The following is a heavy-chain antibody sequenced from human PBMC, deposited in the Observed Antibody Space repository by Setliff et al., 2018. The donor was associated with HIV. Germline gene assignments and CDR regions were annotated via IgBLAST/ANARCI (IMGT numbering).Heavy chain of an antibody. CDR2: INPNSGDA. V-gene: IGHV1-2*06. D-gene: IGHD3-10*01. J-gene: IGHJ6*02. CDR3: ARNFGLSPSGKYYYYYGMDI. CDR1: GYTFSGYH. Sequence: ASVKVSCKASGYTFSGYHMYWVRQAPGQGLEWMGRINPNSGDAIYAQNFQGRVTMTRDTSINAAYMELRGLRSDDTAVYYCARNFGLSPSGKYYYYYGMDIWGQGTTVTVSS.